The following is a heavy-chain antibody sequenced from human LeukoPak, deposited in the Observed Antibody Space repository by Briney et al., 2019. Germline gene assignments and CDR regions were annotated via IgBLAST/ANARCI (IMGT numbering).Heavy chain of an antibody. D-gene: IGHD5-12*01. CDR2: IWYDGSNK. V-gene: IGHV3-33*01. CDR3: ARDYPATMDYYYGMDV. J-gene: IGHJ6*02. CDR1: GFTFSSYG. Sequence: PGGSLRLSCAASGFTFSSYGMHWVRQAPGKGLEWVAVIWYDGSNKYYADSVKGRFTISRDNSKNTLYLQMNSLRAEDTAVYYRARDYPATMDYYYGMDVWGQGTTVTVSS.